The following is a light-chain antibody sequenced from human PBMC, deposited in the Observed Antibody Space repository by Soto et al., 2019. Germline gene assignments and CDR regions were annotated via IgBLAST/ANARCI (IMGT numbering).Light chain of an antibody. V-gene: IGLV1-40*01. CDR1: SSNIGAGCE. Sequence: QSVLTQPPSVSGAPGQRVTISCTGCSSNIGAGCEVHWYQHLPGKAPKLLIYGNTNRPSGVPDRFSGSKSGTSASLAITGLQAEDEADYYCQSYESSLSASYVFGGGTKV. CDR2: GNT. CDR3: QSYESSLSASYV. J-gene: IGLJ1*01.